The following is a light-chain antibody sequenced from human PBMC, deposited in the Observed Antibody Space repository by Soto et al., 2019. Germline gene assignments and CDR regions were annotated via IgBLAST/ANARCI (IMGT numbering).Light chain of an antibody. J-gene: IGLJ1*01. CDR2: DDS. CDR1: NTGSKS. V-gene: IGLV3-21*02. Sequence: SYELTQPPSVSVAPGQTARITCGGNNTGSKSVHWYQQKPGQAPVLVVYDDSDRPSAIPERFSGSNSGNTAALTISRVEPGDEADYYCQVSERSSDHGNVFGSGTKLTVL. CDR3: QVSERSSDHGNV.